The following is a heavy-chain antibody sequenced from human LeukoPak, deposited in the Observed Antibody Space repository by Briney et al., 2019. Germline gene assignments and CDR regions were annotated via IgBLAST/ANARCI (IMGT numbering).Heavy chain of an antibody. J-gene: IGHJ4*02. CDR3: AKLTTGRGLYYFDY. CDR2: FDPEDGET. V-gene: IGHV1-24*01. CDR1: GYTLTELS. D-gene: IGHD1-1*01. Sequence: GASVKVSCKVSGYTLTELSMHWVRQAPGKGLEWMGGFDPEDGETIYAQKFQGRVTMTEDTSTDTACMELSSLRSEDTAVYYCAKLTTGRGLYYFDYWGQGTLVTVSS.